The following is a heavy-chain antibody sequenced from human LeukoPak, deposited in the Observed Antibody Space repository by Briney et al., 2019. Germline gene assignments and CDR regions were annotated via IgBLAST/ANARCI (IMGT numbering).Heavy chain of an antibody. D-gene: IGHD4-17*01. CDR2: IYYSGST. CDR3: ASSRTVTTLPNWFDP. Sequence: SETLSLTCTVSGGSISSYYWSWIRQPPGKGLEWIGYIYYSGSTNYNPSLKSRVTISVDTSKNQFSLKLSSVTAADTAVYYCASSRTVTTLPNWFDPWGQGTLVTVSS. J-gene: IGHJ5*02. CDR1: GGSISSYY. V-gene: IGHV4-59*08.